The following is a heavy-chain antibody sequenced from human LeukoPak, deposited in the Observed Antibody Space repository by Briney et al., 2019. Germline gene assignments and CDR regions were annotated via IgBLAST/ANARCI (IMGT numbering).Heavy chain of an antibody. V-gene: IGHV1-69*05. CDR3: ARDLGYGSGSYNAFDI. CDR1: GRTSSSYA. J-gene: IGHJ3*02. Sequence: SMRAPCKPSGRTSSSYAVYFVRQAPSLRKEWMGGIIPIFGTANYAQRFQGRVTITTDESTSTAYMELSSLRSEDTAVYYCARDLGYGSGSYNAFDIWGQGTMVTVSS. CDR2: IIPIFGTA. D-gene: IGHD3-10*01.